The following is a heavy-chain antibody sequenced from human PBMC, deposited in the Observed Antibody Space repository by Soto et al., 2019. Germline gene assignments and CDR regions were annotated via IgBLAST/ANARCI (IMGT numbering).Heavy chain of an antibody. Sequence: PSETLSLTCTVSGGSMSSSSYYWGWIRQPPGTGLEWVGSIYYSGSSYYNPSLKSRVTISVDTSKNQFSLRLSSVTAADTAVYYCARHDRQGSTYYDFWSGYYPFDYWGQGTLVTVSS. CDR3: ARHDRQGSTYYDFWSGYYPFDY. V-gene: IGHV4-39*01. CDR1: GGSMSSSSYY. J-gene: IGHJ4*02. D-gene: IGHD3-3*01. CDR2: IYYSGSS.